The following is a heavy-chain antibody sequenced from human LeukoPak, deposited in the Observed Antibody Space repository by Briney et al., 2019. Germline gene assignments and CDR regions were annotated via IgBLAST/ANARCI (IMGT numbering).Heavy chain of an antibody. CDR2: ISSSSSYI. D-gene: IGHD3-16*02. CDR1: GFTFSSYS. Sequence: GGSLRLSCAASGFTFSSYSMKWVRQAPGKGLEWVSSISSSSSYIYYADSVKGRFTISRDNAKNSLYLQMNSLRAEDTAVCYCARGPDPLYVWGSYLIECYFDYWGQGTLVTVSS. J-gene: IGHJ4*02. CDR3: ARGPDPLYVWGSYLIECYFDY. V-gene: IGHV3-21*01.